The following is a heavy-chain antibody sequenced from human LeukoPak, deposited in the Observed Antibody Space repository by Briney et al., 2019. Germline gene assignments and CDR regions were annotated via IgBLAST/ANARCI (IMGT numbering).Heavy chain of an antibody. Sequence: SVKVSCNASGGTLSSYVISWVRQAPGQGLEWMGGIIPILGTANYAQKFQGRVTITTDESTSTAYMELSSLRSEDTAVYYCARALSHVSYYYYYMDVWGKGTTVTVSS. CDR3: ARALSHVSYYYYYMDV. D-gene: IGHD3-16*02. CDR2: IIPILGTA. CDR1: GGTLSSYV. V-gene: IGHV1-69*05. J-gene: IGHJ6*03.